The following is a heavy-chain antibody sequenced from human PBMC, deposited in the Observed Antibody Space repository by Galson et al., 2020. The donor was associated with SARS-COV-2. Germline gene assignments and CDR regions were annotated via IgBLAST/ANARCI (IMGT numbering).Heavy chain of an antibody. CDR1: GGSITNTYYP. D-gene: IGHD4-17*01. V-gene: IGHV4-30-4*08. J-gene: IGHJ5*01. Sequence: SETLSLTCTVSGGSITNTYYPYSWIRQPPGKGLEWVGYISYSGSTYYNPSPKSRINLSVETTKNQFSMKLNSVTAADTAVYYCATTSLPMQLWLRWYYFDSWGPGTPVTVSS. CDR2: ISYSGST. CDR3: ATTSLPMQLWLRWYYFDS.